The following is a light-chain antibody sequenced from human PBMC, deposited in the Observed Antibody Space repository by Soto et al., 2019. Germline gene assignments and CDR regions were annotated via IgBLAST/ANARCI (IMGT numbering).Light chain of an antibody. V-gene: IGKV1-5*03. CDR2: KAS. CDR1: QSISSW. CDR3: QQYNSYSWT. Sequence: DIQMTQSPSTLSASVGDRVTITCRASQSISSWLAWYQQRPGKAPKLLIHKASSLESGVPSRFSGSGSGTEFTLTISSLQADDVATYYCQQYNSYSWTFGQGTKVEIK. J-gene: IGKJ1*01.